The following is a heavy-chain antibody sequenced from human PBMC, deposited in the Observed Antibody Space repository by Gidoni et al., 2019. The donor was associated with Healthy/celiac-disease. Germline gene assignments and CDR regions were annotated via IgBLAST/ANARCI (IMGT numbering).Heavy chain of an antibody. J-gene: IGHJ4*02. Sequence: EVQLLESGGGLVQHGGSLRLSCAASGFTFSSYAMSWVRQAPGKGLEWVSAISGSGGSTYYADSVKGRFTISRDNSKNTLYLQMNSLRAEDTAVYYCAKDPFKYCSGGSCYVYWGQGTLVTVSS. CDR3: AKDPFKYCSGGSCYVY. D-gene: IGHD2-15*01. V-gene: IGHV3-23*01. CDR1: GFTFSSYA. CDR2: ISGSGGST.